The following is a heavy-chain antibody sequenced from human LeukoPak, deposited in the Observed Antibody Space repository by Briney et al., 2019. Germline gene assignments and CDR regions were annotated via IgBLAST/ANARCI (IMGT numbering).Heavy chain of an antibody. CDR1: GGTFSSYA. D-gene: IGHD1-26*01. Sequence: ASVKVSCKASGGTFSSYAISWVRQAPGQGLEWMGIINPSGGSTSYAQKFQGRVTMTRDTSTSTVYMELSSLRSEDTAVYYCARDLAVGAASLFDYWGQGTLVTVSS. CDR3: ARDLAVGAASLFDY. J-gene: IGHJ4*02. CDR2: INPSGGST. V-gene: IGHV1-46*01.